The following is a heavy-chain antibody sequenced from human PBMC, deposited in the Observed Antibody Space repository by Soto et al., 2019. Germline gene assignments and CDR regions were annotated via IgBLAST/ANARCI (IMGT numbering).Heavy chain of an antibody. J-gene: IGHJ4*02. CDR1: GFTFSSYG. V-gene: IGHV3-33*01. Sequence: QVQLVESGGGVVQPGRSLRLSCAASGFTFSSYGMHWVRQAPGKGLEWAAVIWYDGSNKYYADSVKGRFTISRDNSKNTLYLQMNSLRAEDTAVYYCASDEQWLIDYWGQGTLVTVSS. CDR2: IWYDGSNK. D-gene: IGHD6-19*01. CDR3: ASDEQWLIDY.